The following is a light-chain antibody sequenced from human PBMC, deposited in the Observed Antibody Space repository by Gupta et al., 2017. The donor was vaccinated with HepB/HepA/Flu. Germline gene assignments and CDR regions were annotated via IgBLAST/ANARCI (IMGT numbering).Light chain of an antibody. CDR2: GAF. CDR3: QQANFITLP. V-gene: IGKV1D-12*01. J-gene: IGKJ4*02. CDR1: QDVSNW. Sequence: DIQLTQSPSSVSASVGDRVTITCRASQDVSNWLAWFQQKPGKAPKLLIYGAFSLQSGGPSRCSGSGSGTEYMPTISSLQPEDVSTDYCQQANFITLPFGGGTKVESK.